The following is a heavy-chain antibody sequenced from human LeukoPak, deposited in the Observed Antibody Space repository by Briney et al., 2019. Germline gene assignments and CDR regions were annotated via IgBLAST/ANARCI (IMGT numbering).Heavy chain of an antibody. CDR3: ARDNSVRDEAWWFNP. D-gene: IGHD5-24*01. CDR2: IYYRGST. Sequence: PSETLSLTCTVSGGSISGSSYYWGWIRQPPEKGLEWIGSIYYRGSTYYNPSLKSRVTISVDTSKNQFSLKLSSVTAADTAVYYCARDNSVRDEAWWFNPWGQGTLVTVAS. J-gene: IGHJ5*02. V-gene: IGHV4-39*02. CDR1: GGSISGSSYY.